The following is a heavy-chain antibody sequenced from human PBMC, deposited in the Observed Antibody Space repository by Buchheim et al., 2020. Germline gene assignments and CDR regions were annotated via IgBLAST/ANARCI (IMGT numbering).Heavy chain of an antibody. D-gene: IGHD1-26*01. V-gene: IGHV3-30*04. CDR3: AKGHGSYDSYFYYGMDV. J-gene: IGHJ6*02. CDR2: ISFHGKNK. CDR1: GFTFSSYA. Sequence: QVQLVESGGVVVQPGRSLRLSCAASGFTFSSYAMHWVRRPPGKGLAWVAGISFHGKNKFYADPVKGRFNISRDNSRNTVLLEMSSLRGADTAVYYCAKGHGSYDSYFYYGMDVWGQGT.